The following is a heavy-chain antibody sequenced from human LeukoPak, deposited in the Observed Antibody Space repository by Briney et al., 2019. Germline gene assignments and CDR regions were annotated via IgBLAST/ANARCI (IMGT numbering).Heavy chain of an antibody. V-gene: IGHV3-23*01. CDR1: GFTFNNFA. Sequence: GGSLRLSCAASGFTFNNFAMSWVRQAPGKGLEWVSAISATGGSTYYTDSVKGRFTISRDNSKNTLYLQINSLRADDAAVYYCAKDPNAWLRMVDYWGQGTLVTVSS. CDR3: AKDPNAWLRMVDY. CDR2: ISATGGST. D-gene: IGHD5-12*01. J-gene: IGHJ4*02.